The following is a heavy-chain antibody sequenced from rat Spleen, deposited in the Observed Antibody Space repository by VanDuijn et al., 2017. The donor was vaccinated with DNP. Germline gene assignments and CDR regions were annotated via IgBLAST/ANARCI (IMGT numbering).Heavy chain of an antibody. CDR2: MWSDGDT. Sequence: QVQLKESGPDLVQPSETLSLTCTVSGFSLTGYHVHWIRQPPGKGLEWMGVMWSDGDTSYNSALKSRLSISRDTSKSQVFLKMNSLQTEDTATYYCVGLYNNFYFDYWGQGVMVTVSS. V-gene: IGHV2-32*01. CDR3: VGLYNNFYFDY. CDR1: GFSLTGYH. D-gene: IGHD1-10*01. J-gene: IGHJ2*01.